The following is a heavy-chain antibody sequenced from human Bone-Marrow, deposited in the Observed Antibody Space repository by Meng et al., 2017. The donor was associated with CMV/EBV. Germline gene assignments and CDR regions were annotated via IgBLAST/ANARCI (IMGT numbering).Heavy chain of an antibody. CDR1: GGTFRAYT. CDR2: VVPLLGIA. Sequence: SVKVSCKASGGTFRAYTINWVRQVPGQGLEWMGRVVPLLGIANYAQKFQGRVTITADKSTTTAYMYLSSLRSEDTAVYYCARDMAFCSSTNCNAAAFDIWGQGKMVTVSS. J-gene: IGHJ3*02. CDR3: ARDMAFCSSTNCNAAAFDI. V-gene: IGHV1-69*04. D-gene: IGHD2-2*01.